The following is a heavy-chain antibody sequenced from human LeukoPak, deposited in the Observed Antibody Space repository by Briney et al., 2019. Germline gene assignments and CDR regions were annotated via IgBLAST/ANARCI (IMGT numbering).Heavy chain of an antibody. Sequence: GGSLRLSCAASGFTFSSYAMSWVRQAPGKGLEWVSAISGDGTRTYYADSVKGRFTISRDNSKNTLYLEMSSLRVEDTAIYYCARWPEGAMDYFDYWGQGTLVTVSS. CDR3: ARWPEGAMDYFDY. CDR2: ISGDGTRT. D-gene: IGHD5-24*01. J-gene: IGHJ4*02. CDR1: GFTFSSYA. V-gene: IGHV3-23*01.